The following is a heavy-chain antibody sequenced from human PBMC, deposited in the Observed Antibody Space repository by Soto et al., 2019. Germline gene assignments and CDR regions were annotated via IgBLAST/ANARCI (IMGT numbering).Heavy chain of an antibody. D-gene: IGHD3-22*01. CDR3: ARRKGDYYYSSGYHYYFDY. J-gene: IGHJ4*02. CDR2: INPNSGGT. Sequence: QVQLVQSGAAVKKPGASVKVSCKASGYTFTDYYVHWVRQAPGQGLEWMGWINPNSGGTKSAQKFQGRVTMTRDTSISTAYMELSRLRSDDTAVYYCARRKGDYYYSSGYHYYFDYWGQGTLVTVSS. CDR1: GYTFTDYY. V-gene: IGHV1-2*02.